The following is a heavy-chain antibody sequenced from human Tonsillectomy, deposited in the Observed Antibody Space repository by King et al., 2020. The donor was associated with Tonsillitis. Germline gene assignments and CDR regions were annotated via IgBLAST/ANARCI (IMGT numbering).Heavy chain of an antibody. V-gene: IGHV5-51*01. CDR2: IYPGDSDA. Sequence: DGQLVQSGAEVKKPGESLKISCKGSRYSFTTYWIGWVRQMPGKGLEWMGIIYPGDSDARYSPSFQGQVTFSADKSISTAYLQWSSLKASDTAMYYCARQLYSNGWYLDSWGQGTLVTVSS. CDR1: RYSFTTYW. CDR3: ARQLYSNGWYLDS. J-gene: IGHJ4*02. D-gene: IGHD6-19*01.